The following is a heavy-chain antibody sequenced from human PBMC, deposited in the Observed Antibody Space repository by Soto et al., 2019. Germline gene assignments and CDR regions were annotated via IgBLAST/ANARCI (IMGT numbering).Heavy chain of an antibody. Sequence: QVQLQQWGAGLLKPSETLSLTCAVYGGSFSGYYWSWIRQPPGKGLEWIGEINHSGSTNYNPSLKSRVTISVDTSKNQFSLKLSSVTAADTAVYYCAREKQQLVHHLYYYYMDVWGKGTTVTVSS. V-gene: IGHV4-34*01. CDR1: GGSFSGYY. D-gene: IGHD6-6*01. CDR3: AREKQQLVHHLYYYYMDV. J-gene: IGHJ6*03. CDR2: INHSGST.